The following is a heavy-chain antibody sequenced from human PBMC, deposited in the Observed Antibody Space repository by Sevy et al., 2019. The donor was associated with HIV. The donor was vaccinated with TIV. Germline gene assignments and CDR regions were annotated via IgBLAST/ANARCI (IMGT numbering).Heavy chain of an antibody. Sequence: GGSLRLSCAASGFSFSRYAMHWVRQAPGKGLEGRTVISYDGSNTYYVDSVKGRFTISRDNSKNKLYLQMNSLRAEDTAVYYCARDGGGDYFDYWGQGTLVTVSS. CDR1: GFSFSRYA. CDR2: ISYDGSNT. V-gene: IGHV3-30*04. J-gene: IGHJ4*02. D-gene: IGHD3-10*01. CDR3: ARDGGGDYFDY.